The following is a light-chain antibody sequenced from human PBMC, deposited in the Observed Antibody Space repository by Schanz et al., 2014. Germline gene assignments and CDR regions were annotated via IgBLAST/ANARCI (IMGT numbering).Light chain of an antibody. CDR1: NIGSQS. V-gene: IGLV3-21*02. Sequence: SSELTQPPSVSVAPRQTASITCEGNNIGSQSVHWYQQKPGQAPVLVVYDDSDRPSGIPERFSGSNSGNTASLTISGLQAEDEADYYCCSYAGSYARVFGGGTKLTVL. J-gene: IGLJ3*02. CDR2: DDS. CDR3: CSYAGSYARV.